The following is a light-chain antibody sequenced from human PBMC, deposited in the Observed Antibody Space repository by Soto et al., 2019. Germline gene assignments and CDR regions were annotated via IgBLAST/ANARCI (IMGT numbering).Light chain of an antibody. Sequence: EIVMTQSPATLSVSPGEKATLSCRASQSVSNNLAWFQQKPGQVPRLLIYGASNRATGVSARFSGSGYGTDFTLNIRSLKSEDFAVYYCQQRSNWPTITFGKGTRLEIK. CDR2: GAS. CDR1: QSVSNN. J-gene: IGKJ5*01. CDR3: QQRSNWPTIT. V-gene: IGKV3-15*01.